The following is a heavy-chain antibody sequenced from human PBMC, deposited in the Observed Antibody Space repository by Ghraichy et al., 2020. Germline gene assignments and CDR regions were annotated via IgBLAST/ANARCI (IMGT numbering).Heavy chain of an antibody. Sequence: GGSLNLSCKGSGYSFTSYWIGWVRQMPGKGLEWMGIIYPGDSDTRYSPSFQGQVTISADKSISTAYLQWSSLKASDTAMYYCATLGYCSSTSCYGSGWFDPWGQGTLVTVSS. D-gene: IGHD2-2*01. V-gene: IGHV5-51*01. CDR3: ATLGYCSSTSCYGSGWFDP. CDR2: IYPGDSDT. J-gene: IGHJ5*02. CDR1: GYSFTSYW.